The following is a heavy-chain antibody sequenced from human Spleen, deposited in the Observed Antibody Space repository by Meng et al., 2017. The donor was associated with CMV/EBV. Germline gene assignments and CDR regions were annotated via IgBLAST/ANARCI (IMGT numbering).Heavy chain of an antibody. CDR1: GFTFDDYG. D-gene: IGHD3-22*01. Sequence: GGSLRLSCAVSGFTFDDYGMSWVRQVPGKGLEWVCGINWNGGGTAYADSVKGRFTISRDNAKNSVFLQMNRVRADDTALYYCARGDYYHSSTYLSGDYWGQGTLVTVSS. CDR2: INWNGGGT. CDR3: ARGDYYHSSTYLSGDY. J-gene: IGHJ4*02. V-gene: IGHV3-20*04.